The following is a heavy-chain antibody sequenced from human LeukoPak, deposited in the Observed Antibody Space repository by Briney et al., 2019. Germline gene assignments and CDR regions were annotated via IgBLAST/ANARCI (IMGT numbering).Heavy chain of an antibody. D-gene: IGHD2-15*01. CDR2: MNPNSGNT. CDR3: ARVVVAATYYFDY. CDR1: GYTFTSYD. V-gene: IGHV1-8*01. Sequence: ASVKVSCKASGYTFTSYDINWVRQATGQGLEWMGWMNPNSGNTGYAQKFQGRVTMTRNTSISTAYMELSSLRSEDTAVYYCARVVVAATYYFDYWGQGTLVTVSS. J-gene: IGHJ4*02.